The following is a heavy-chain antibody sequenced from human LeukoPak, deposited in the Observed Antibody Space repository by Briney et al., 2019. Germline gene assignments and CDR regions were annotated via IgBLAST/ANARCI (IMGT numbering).Heavy chain of an antibody. Sequence: PSETLSLTCAVYGGSFSGYYGSWIRQPPGKGLEWIGEINHSGSTNYNPSLKSRVTISVDTSKNQFSLKLSSVTAADTAVYYCARGTRSRAYMDVWGKGTTVTVSS. CDR3: ARGTRSRAYMDV. D-gene: IGHD1-1*01. J-gene: IGHJ6*03. CDR2: INHSGST. V-gene: IGHV4-34*01. CDR1: GGSFSGYY.